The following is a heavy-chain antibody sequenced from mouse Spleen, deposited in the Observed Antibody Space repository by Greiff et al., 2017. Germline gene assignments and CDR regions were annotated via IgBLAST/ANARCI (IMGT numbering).Heavy chain of an antibody. J-gene: IGHJ3*01. V-gene: IGHV5-9-3*01. Sequence: EVKLVESGGGLVKPGGSLKLSCAASGFTFSSYAMSWVRQTPEKRLEWVATISSGGSYTYYPDSVKGRFTISRDNAKNTLYLQMSSLRSEDTAMYYCARQSPAWFAYWGQGTLVTVSA. CDR3: ARQSPAWFAY. CDR2: ISSGGSYT. CDR1: GFTFSSYA.